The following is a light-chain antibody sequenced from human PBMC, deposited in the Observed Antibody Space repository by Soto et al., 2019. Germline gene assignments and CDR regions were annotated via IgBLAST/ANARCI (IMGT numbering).Light chain of an antibody. CDR1: QSINSL. V-gene: IGKV1-5*03. CDR2: KAS. CDR3: QQYNTYSRT. J-gene: IGKJ1*01. Sequence: DIQMTQSPSTLSASVGDRVAITCRASQSINSLLAWYQQKPGKAPNLLIYKASTLESGVPSRFCGSGSGTEFTLTISSLQPDDFATYYCQQYNTYSRTFGQGTKVEIK.